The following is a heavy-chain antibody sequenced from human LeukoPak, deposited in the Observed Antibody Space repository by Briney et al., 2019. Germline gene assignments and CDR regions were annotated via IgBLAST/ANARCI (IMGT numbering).Heavy chain of an antibody. CDR1: GGSISSSGFN. V-gene: IGHV4-39*01. Sequence: PSETLSLTCTVSGGSISSSGFNWGWIRQPPGKGLEWIGSVFYSGSTYYNPSLKSRVTISVDTSKNHFSLKLGSVTAADTAVYWCAKLRGSSWSLDYWGQGTVVTVSS. CDR2: VFYSGST. J-gene: IGHJ4*02. CDR3: AKLRGSSWSLDY. D-gene: IGHD6-13*01.